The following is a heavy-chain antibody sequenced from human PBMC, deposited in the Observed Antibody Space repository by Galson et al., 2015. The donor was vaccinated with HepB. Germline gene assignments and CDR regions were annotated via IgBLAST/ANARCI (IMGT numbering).Heavy chain of an antibody. V-gene: IGHV3-72*01. D-gene: IGHD1-26*01. CDR3: ARALRYSGRSYDDY. CDR1: GFTFSDHY. CDR2: TRNKANSYTT. Sequence: SLRLSCAASGFTFSDHYMDWVRQPPGKGLEWVGRTRNKANSYTTVYAASVKDRFTISRDDSKNSLYLQMNSLKTEDTAVYYRARALRYSGRSYDDYWGQGTLVTVSS. J-gene: IGHJ4*02.